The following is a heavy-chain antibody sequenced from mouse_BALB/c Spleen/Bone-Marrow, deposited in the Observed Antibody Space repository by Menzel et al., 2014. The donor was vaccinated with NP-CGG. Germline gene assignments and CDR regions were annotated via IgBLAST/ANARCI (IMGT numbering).Heavy chain of an antibody. CDR2: INPDSSTT. V-gene: IGHV4-1*02. CDR1: GFDFSSYW. D-gene: IGHD1-2*01. Sequence: EVKLMESGGGLVQPGGSLKLSCAASGFDFSSYWMTWVRQAPGKGLEWIGEINPDSSTTNYTPSLKDKFIISRDNAKNTLYLQMNKVRSEDTALYYCAKNYYYGYVAYWGQGTLVTVSA. CDR3: AKNYYYGYVAY. J-gene: IGHJ3*01.